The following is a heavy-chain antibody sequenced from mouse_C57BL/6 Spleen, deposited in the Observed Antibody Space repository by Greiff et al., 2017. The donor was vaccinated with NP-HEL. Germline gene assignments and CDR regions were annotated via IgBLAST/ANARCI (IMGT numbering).Heavy chain of an antibody. D-gene: IGHD2-1*01. CDR1: GYAFSSSW. CDR3: ARDYGNPYYAMDY. V-gene: IGHV1-82*01. J-gene: IGHJ4*01. CDR2: IYPGDGDT. Sequence: VQLQESGPELVKPGASVKISCKASGYAFSSSWMNWVKQRPGKGLEWIGRIYPGDGDTNYNGKFKGKATPTADKSSSTAYMQLSSLTSEDSAVYFCARDYGNPYYAMDYWGQGTSVTVSS.